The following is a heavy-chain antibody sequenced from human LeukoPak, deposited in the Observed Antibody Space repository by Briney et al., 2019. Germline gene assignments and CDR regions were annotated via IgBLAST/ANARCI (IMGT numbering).Heavy chain of an antibody. CDR2: IYTSGST. CDR3: ARSRGGTVGY. J-gene: IGHJ4*02. V-gene: IGHV4-61*02. Sequence: SETLSLTCTVSGGSISSGSYYWSWIRQPAGKGLEWIGRIYTSGSTNYNPSLKSRVSISVDTSKNQFSLKLSSVTAADTAVYYCARSRGGTVGYWGQGTLVTVSS. D-gene: IGHD2-15*01. CDR1: GGSISSGSYY.